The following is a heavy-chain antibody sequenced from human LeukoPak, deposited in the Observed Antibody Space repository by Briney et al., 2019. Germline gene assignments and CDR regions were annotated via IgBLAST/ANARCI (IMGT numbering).Heavy chain of an antibody. CDR2: ISYDGSNK. CDR1: GFTFSSYA. Sequence: GGSLRLSCAASGFTFSSYAMHWVRQAPGKGLEWVAVISYDGSNKYYADSVKGRFTISRDNSKNTLYLQMNSLRAEDTAVYYCARGAQDIVLMVYVMGDSWYYMDVWGKGTTVTVSS. J-gene: IGHJ6*03. V-gene: IGHV3-30-3*01. D-gene: IGHD2-8*01. CDR3: ARGAQDIVLMVYVMGDSWYYMDV.